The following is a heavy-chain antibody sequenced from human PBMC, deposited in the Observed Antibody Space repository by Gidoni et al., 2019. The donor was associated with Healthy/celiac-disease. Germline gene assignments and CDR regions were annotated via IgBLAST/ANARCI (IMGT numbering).Heavy chain of an antibody. Sequence: QVQLVESGGGVVQPGRSLRLSCTASGFTFSSYAMHWVRQAPGKGLEWVAVISYDGSNGFSADSVKGRFTISRDNSKNTLFLQMDSLRSEDTAVYYCAKDQARMFDCWGQGTLVTVSS. J-gene: IGHJ4*02. V-gene: IGHV3-30*18. CDR3: AKDQARMFDC. CDR2: ISYDGSNG. CDR1: GFTFSSYA.